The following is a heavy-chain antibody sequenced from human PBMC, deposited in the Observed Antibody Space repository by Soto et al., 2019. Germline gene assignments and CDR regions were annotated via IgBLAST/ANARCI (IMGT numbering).Heavy chain of an antibody. J-gene: IGHJ4*02. Sequence: GGSLRLSCAASGFTFSSYAMSWVRQAPGKGLEWVSAISGSGGSTYYADSVKGRFTISRDNSKKTLYLQMNSLRAEDTAVYYCAKDTYSSSWLLFDYWGQGTLVTVSS. CDR1: GFTFSSYA. V-gene: IGHV3-23*01. CDR3: AKDTYSSSWLLFDY. CDR2: ISGSGGST. D-gene: IGHD6-13*01.